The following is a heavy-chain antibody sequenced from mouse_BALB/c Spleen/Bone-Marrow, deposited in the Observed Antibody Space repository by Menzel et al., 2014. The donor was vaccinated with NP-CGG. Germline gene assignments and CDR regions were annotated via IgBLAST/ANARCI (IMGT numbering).Heavy chain of an antibody. J-gene: IGHJ3*01. CDR1: GYTFTSYW. Sequence: VQVVESGAELVKPGASVKMSCKASGYTFTSYWMHWVKQRPGQGLEWIGTIDPSDSYTSYNQKFKGKATLTVDTSSSTAYMQLSSLTSEDSAVYYCTRMWAYWGQGTLVTVSA. CDR2: IDPSDSYT. V-gene: IGHV1S127*01. CDR3: TRMWAY.